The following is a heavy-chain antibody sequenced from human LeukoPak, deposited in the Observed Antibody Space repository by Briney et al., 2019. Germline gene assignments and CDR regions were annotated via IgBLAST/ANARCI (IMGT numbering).Heavy chain of an antibody. V-gene: IGHV4-38-2*02. D-gene: IGHD5-12*01. CDR2: IYHSGST. J-gene: IGHJ5*02. CDR1: GYSISSGYY. Sequence: SETLSLTCTVSGYSISSGYYWGWIRQPPGKGLEWIGSIYHSGSTYYNPSLKSRVTISVDTSKNQFSLKLSSVTAADTAVYYCARDALTSTGGFFDPWGQGTLVTVSS. CDR3: ARDALTSTGGFFDP.